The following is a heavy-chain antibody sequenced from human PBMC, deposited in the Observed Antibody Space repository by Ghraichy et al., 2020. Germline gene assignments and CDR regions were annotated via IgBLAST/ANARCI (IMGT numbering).Heavy chain of an antibody. Sequence: GESLNISCAASGFTFSSYGMHWVRQPPGKGLEWVAVISYDGSNKYYADSVKGRFTISRDNSKNTLYLQMNSLRAEDTAVYYCAKIDRAIVVVPMDVWGQGNTVTVSS. J-gene: IGHJ6*02. V-gene: IGHV3-30*18. CDR3: AKIDRAIVVVPMDV. CDR1: GFTFSSYG. D-gene: IGHD2-2*01. CDR2: ISYDGSNK.